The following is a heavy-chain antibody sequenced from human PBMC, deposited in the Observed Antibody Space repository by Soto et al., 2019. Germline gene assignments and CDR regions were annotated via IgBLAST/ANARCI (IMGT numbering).Heavy chain of an antibody. CDR1: GFVFRNLT. Sequence: DVQLLESGGGVVQPGGSLRLSCAASGFVFRNLTMNWVRQGPGKGLEYVAIIRFNGGVIFNADSVRGRFTISRDNAKNILYMDKTNLTPEESGVYYCAKIMVQGVLVDALDVWGRGTTVSV. CDR2: IRFNGGVI. D-gene: IGHD3-10*01. CDR3: AKIMVQGVLVDALDV. V-gene: IGHV3-23*01. J-gene: IGHJ6*02.